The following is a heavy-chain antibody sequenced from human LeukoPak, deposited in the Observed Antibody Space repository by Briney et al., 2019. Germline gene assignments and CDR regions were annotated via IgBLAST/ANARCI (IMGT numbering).Heavy chain of an antibody. Sequence: PSETLSLTCTVSGGSISGYYWSWIRQPAGKGLGWIGRIYTSGSTNYNPSLKSRVTMSVDTSKNQFSLKLNSVTAADTAVYYCARVRDDYSWSFDYWGQGTLVTVSS. CDR2: IYTSGST. CDR1: GGSISGYY. V-gene: IGHV4-4*07. J-gene: IGHJ4*02. CDR3: ARVRDDYSWSFDY. D-gene: IGHD5-24*01.